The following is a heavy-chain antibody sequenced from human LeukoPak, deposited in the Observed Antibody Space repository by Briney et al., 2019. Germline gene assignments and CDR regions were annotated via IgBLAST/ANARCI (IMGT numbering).Heavy chain of an antibody. CDR2: IYYSGST. D-gene: IGHD3-10*01. Sequence: PSQTLSLTCTVSGGSISCGDYYWSWIRQPPGKGLEWIGYIYYSGSTYYNPSLKSRVTISVDTSKNRFSLKLSSVTAADTAVYYCARSDAWDGSGSCDIWGQGTMVTVSS. V-gene: IGHV4-30-4*08. CDR3: ARSDAWDGSGSCDI. CDR1: GGSISCGDYY. J-gene: IGHJ3*02.